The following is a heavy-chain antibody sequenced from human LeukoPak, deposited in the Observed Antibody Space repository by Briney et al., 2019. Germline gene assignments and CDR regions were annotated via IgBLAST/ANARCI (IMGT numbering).Heavy chain of an antibody. D-gene: IGHD4-17*01. CDR3: AREDYGDRNTGAFDI. CDR1: GFTFYSYG. CDR2: INRSGDST. J-gene: IGHJ3*02. V-gene: IGHV3-23*01. Sequence: GGSLRLSCAASGFTFYSYGMNWVRQAPGKGLEWVSGINRSGDSTSYADSVKGRFTISRENAKNSLYLQMNSLRAGDTAVYYCAREDYGDRNTGAFDIWGQGTMVTVSS.